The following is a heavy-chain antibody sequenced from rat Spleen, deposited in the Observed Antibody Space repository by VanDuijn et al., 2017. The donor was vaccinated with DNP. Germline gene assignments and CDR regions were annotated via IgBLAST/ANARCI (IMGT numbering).Heavy chain of an antibody. CDR3: TSNPHIRTAAPFDY. V-gene: IGHV5-58*01. CDR1: GFNFNDHW. D-gene: IGHD3-8*01. J-gene: IGHJ2*01. Sequence: EVKLVESGGGLVQPGRSLKLSCAASGFNFNDHWMGWVRQAPGKGLDWVSSINTDGGSTYYPDSVKGRFTISRDNAENTVYLQMNSLRSEDTATYYCTSNPHIRTAAPFDYWGQGVMVTVSS. CDR2: INTDGGST.